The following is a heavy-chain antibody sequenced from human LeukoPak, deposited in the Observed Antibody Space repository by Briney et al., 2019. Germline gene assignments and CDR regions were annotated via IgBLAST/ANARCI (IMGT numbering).Heavy chain of an antibody. CDR3: ARPRSPPTTYYSDSTAYVDALDI. J-gene: IGHJ3*02. Sequence: GGSLRLSCAAPGFTFSDYYMSWIRQAPGKGLEWVSYISSSSTYTNYADSVKRRFTISRDNAKNSLFLQMNSLRAEDTAVYYCARPRSPPTTYYSDSTAYVDALDIWGQGTMVTVSS. CDR2: ISSSSTYT. CDR1: GFTFSDYY. V-gene: IGHV3-11*03. D-gene: IGHD3-22*01.